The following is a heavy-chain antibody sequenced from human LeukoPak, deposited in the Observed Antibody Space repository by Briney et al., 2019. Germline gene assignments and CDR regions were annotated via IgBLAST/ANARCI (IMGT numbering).Heavy chain of an antibody. CDR2: IRSKAYGGTT. CDR3: TRGSSPGIAVAVDNY. D-gene: IGHD6-19*01. Sequence: GGSLRLSCTASGFTFGDYAMSWFRQAPGKGLEWVCFIRSKAYGGTTEYAASVKGRFTISRDDSKSIAYLQMNSLKTEDTAVYYCTRGSSPGIAVAVDNYWGQGTLVTVSS. V-gene: IGHV3-49*03. CDR1: GFTFGDYA. J-gene: IGHJ4*02.